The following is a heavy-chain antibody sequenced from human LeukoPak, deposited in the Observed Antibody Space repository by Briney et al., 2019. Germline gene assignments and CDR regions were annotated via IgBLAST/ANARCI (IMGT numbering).Heavy chain of an antibody. J-gene: IGHJ4*02. Sequence: GVSLRLSCAASGFSFSAYSINWVRQAPGKGLEWVSSISPGSSYRHYADSVKGRFTISRDNAKRSLYLQMNSLGAEDTALYYCARGRGCSSMSCYPDYWGQGTLVTVSS. CDR2: ISPGSSYR. V-gene: IGHV3-21*01. D-gene: IGHD2-2*01. CDR3: ARGRGCSSMSCYPDY. CDR1: GFSFSAYS.